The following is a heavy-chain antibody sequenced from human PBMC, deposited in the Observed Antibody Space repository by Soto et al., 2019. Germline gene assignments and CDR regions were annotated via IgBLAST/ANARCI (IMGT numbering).Heavy chain of an antibody. V-gene: IGHV4-38-2*02. CDR2: IYHSGIT. CDR3: ARERTGASDDY. CDR1: GDSISSGYY. D-gene: IGHD2-8*02. Sequence: KPSETLSLTCAVSGDSISSGYYWAWIRQPPGKGLEWIGSIYHSGITYYNPSLKSRVTISVDTSKNQFSLMLSSVTAADSAVYYCARERTGASDDYWGQGTLVTVSS. J-gene: IGHJ4*02.